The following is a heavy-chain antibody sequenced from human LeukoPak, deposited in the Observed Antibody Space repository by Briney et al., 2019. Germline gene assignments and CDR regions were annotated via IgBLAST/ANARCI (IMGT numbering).Heavy chain of an antibody. CDR1: GFTFSSYG. Sequence: GGSLRLSCAASGFTFSSYGMHWVRQAPGKGLEWVAFIRYDGSNKYYADSVKGRFTISRDNSKNTLYLQMNSLRAEDTAVYYCARGQSFDWLTHEYWGQGTLVTVSS. CDR2: IRYDGSNK. D-gene: IGHD3-9*01. J-gene: IGHJ4*02. V-gene: IGHV3-30*02. CDR3: ARGQSFDWLTHEY.